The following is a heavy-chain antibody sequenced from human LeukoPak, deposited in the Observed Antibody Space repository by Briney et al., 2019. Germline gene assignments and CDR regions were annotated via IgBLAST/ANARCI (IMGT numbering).Heavy chain of an antibody. Sequence: RTGGSLRLSCAASGFTLDDYGMSWVRQAPGKGLEWVSGINWNGGSTGYADSVKGRFTISRDNAKNSLYLQMNSLRAEDTALYYCAKGPVGWELLDYFDYWGQGTLVTVSS. CDR2: INWNGGST. J-gene: IGHJ4*02. CDR3: AKGPVGWELLDYFDY. D-gene: IGHD1-26*01. CDR1: GFTLDDYG. V-gene: IGHV3-20*04.